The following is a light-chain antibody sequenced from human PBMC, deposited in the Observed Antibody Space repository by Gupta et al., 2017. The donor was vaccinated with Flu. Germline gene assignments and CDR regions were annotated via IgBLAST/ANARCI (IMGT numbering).Light chain of an antibody. CDR3: QQSDNTPLT. Sequence: DTQMTQSPSSLSASVGDRVTITCRASQSIRSYLNWYQWKPGKAPKILIHGVSRWQSGVSSRFSGSGSGRDFTLTISSLQPEDFATYYCQQSDNTPLTFGGGTKVEIK. V-gene: IGKV1-39*01. CDR2: GVS. J-gene: IGKJ4*01. CDR1: QSIRSY.